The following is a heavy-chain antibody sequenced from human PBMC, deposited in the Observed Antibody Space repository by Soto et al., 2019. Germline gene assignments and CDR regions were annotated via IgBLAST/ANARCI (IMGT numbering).Heavy chain of an antibody. CDR3: ARVPRDPYSSGWYRDWYFDL. Sequence: QVQLVQSGAEVKKPGSSVKVSCKASGGTFSSYTISWVRQAPGQGLEWMGRIIPILGIANYAQKFQGRVTITADKSTSTASMELSSLRSEDTAVYYCARVPRDPYSSGWYRDWYFDLWGRGTLVTVSS. V-gene: IGHV1-69*02. CDR1: GGTFSSYT. J-gene: IGHJ2*01. CDR2: IIPILGIA. D-gene: IGHD6-19*01.